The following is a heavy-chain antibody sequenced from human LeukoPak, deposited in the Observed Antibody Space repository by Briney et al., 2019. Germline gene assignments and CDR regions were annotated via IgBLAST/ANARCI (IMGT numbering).Heavy chain of an antibody. CDR3: ARAGRFTMVRGGGLPDYFDY. D-gene: IGHD3-10*01. CDR1: GYTFSDYS. J-gene: IGHJ4*02. Sequence: ASVKVSCKASGYTFSDYSIHWARQAPGQGLEWMGHIDPKSGGAYYSQKFQGRVTMTRDTSTSTVYMELSSLRSEDTAVYYCARAGRFTMVRGGGLPDYFDYWGQGTLVTVSS. CDR2: IDPKSGGA. V-gene: IGHV1-2*06.